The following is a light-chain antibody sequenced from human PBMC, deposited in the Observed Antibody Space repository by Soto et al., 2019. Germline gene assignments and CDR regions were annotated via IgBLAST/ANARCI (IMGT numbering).Light chain of an antibody. J-gene: IGLJ1*01. CDR2: EDN. CDR3: CSYVASNNNFV. CDR1: SSDIGSYNL. V-gene: IGLV2-23*01. Sequence: QSVLTQPASVSASPGQSITISCTGTSSDIGSYNLVSWYQKHPDKAPRLIIYEDNKRPSGVPSRFSGSKSACTASLTISGLQAEDEADYYCCSYVASNNNFVFGTGTKVTVL.